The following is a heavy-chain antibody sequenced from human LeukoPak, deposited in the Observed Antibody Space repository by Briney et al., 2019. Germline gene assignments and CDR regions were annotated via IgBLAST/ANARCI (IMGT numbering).Heavy chain of an antibody. V-gene: IGHV5-51*01. CDR1: GYSFSSNW. D-gene: IGHD2-15*01. J-gene: IGHJ4*02. Sequence: GESLKISCKGSGYSFSSNWIGWVRQMPGKGLEWMGIIYPGDSDTRYSPSFQGQVTISADKSISTAYLQWSSLKASDTAMYYCARHKGSCSAGTCYKGYWGQGTLVTVSS. CDR3: ARHKGSCSAGTCYKGY. CDR2: IYPGDSDT.